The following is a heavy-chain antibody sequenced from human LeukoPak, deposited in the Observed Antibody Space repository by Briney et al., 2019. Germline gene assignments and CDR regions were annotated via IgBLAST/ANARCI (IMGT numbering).Heavy chain of an antibody. CDR1: GDSVSSLHSY. CDR3: ARGTYDFWSGYYFSSYNGFDP. J-gene: IGHJ5*02. V-gene: IGHV4-61*03. CDR2: ISYSGNT. D-gene: IGHD3-3*01. Sequence: PSETLSLTCSVSGDSVSSLHSYWTWIRQPPGKGLEWIGYISYSGNTNYNPSLKSRVTISVDTSENYFSLRLTSVTAADTAVYYCARGTYDFWSGYYFSSYNGFDPWGQGTLVTVSS.